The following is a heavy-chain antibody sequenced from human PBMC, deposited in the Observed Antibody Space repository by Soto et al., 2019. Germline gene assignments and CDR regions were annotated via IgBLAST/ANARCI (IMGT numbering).Heavy chain of an antibody. CDR3: AKARDGYHSYYMDV. Sequence: ASVKVSCKASGYTFTSYGISWVRQAPGQGLEWMGWISAYNGNTNYAQKLQGRVTMTTDTSTSTAYMELRSLRSEDTAVYYCAKARDGYHSYYMDVWGKGTTVTVSS. CDR1: GYTFTSYG. V-gene: IGHV1-18*01. J-gene: IGHJ6*03. CDR2: ISAYNGNT.